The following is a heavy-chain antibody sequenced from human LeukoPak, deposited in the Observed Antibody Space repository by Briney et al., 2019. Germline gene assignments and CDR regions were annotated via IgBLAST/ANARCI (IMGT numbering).Heavy chain of an antibody. CDR3: ARIGITNYHDSSGYFDY. Sequence: GGSLRLSCAASGFTFSGYWMSWVRQAPGKALEWVAHIKQDGSDKYYVDSVKGRFTISRDNAKNSLYLQMNSLRAEDTAVYYCARIGITNYHDSSGYFDYWGQGTLVTVSS. J-gene: IGHJ4*02. CDR1: GFTFSGYW. CDR2: IKQDGSDK. D-gene: IGHD3-22*01. V-gene: IGHV3-7*01.